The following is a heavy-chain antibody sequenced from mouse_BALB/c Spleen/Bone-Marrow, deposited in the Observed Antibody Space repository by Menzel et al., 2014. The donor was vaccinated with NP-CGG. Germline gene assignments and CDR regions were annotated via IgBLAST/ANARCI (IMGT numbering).Heavy chain of an antibody. CDR3: ARSGSNFGRFFDV. CDR1: GYTFTSYW. V-gene: IGHV1-74*01. Sequence: QVQLLQSGAELVRPGASVNLSCKASGYTFTSYWMNWVMQRPEQGLEWIGRIDPYDSEAHYNQKFKDKAILTVDKSSSPAYMQLISLTSEDAAVYYCARSGSNFGRFFDVWGAGTTVTVSS. CDR2: IDPYDSEA. J-gene: IGHJ1*01. D-gene: IGHD2-5*01.